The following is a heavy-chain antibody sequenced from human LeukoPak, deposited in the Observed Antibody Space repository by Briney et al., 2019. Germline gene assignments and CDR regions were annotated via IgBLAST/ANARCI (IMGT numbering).Heavy chain of an antibody. CDR2: IYYSGSS. CDR3: ARASGYYYGDLDY. CDR1: GGSISSSSYY. J-gene: IGHJ4*02. V-gene: IGHV4-39*07. Sequence: SETLPLTCTVSGGSISSSSYYWGWIRQPPGKGLEWIGSIYYSGSSYYNPSLKSRLTISLDTSKNQFSLKLNSVTAADTAVYYCARASGYYYGDLDYWGQGTLVTVSS. D-gene: IGHD3-22*01.